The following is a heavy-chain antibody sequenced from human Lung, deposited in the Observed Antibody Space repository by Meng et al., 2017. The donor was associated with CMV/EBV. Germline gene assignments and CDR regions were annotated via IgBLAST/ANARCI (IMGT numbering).Heavy chain of an antibody. V-gene: IGHV4-4*02. Sequence: QVPLEELDPCLGKPSGTLSLTCGVSGVSSSSNIRWTWVRQPPGKGLEWIGDIDDSGSTNYNPSLNSRISISLDKSKNHFSLKVNSVTAADTAVYYCARGKQDAWELLAYWGQGTLVTVSS. CDR2: IDDSGST. D-gene: IGHD1-26*01. CDR3: ARGKQDAWELLAY. CDR1: GVSSSSNIR. J-gene: IGHJ4*02.